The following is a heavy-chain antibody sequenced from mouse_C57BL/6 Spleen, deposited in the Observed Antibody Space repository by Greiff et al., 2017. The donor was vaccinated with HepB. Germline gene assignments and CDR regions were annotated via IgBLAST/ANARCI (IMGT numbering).Heavy chain of an antibody. Sequence: DVMLVESGGGLVKPGGSLKLSCAASGFTFSDYGMHWVRQAPEKGLEWVAYISSGSSTIYYADTVKGRFTISRDNAKNTLFLQMTSLRSEDTAMYYCARKAGWLLLDYWGQGTTLTVSS. J-gene: IGHJ2*01. CDR1: GFTFSDYG. V-gene: IGHV5-17*01. D-gene: IGHD2-3*01. CDR2: ISSGSSTI. CDR3: ARKAGWLLLDY.